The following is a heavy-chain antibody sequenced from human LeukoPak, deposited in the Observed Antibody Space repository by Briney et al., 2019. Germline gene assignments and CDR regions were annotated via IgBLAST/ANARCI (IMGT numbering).Heavy chain of an antibody. D-gene: IGHD2-21*02. CDR3: AREVRLRCGVDCYTDAFDI. V-gene: IGHV7-4-1*02. CDR2: INTNTGKP. CDR1: GYRFTSYS. J-gene: IGHJ3*02. Sequence: ASVKVSCRASGYRFTSYSLIWLRQAPGQGLEWMGWINTNTGKPTYAQGFTGRFVLSLETSVSTAFLHITSLKAEDTALYFCAREVRLRCGVDCYTDAFDIWGQETMVTVTS.